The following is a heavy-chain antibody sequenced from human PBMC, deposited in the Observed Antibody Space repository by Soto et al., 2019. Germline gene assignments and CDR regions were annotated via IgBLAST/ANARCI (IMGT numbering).Heavy chain of an antibody. J-gene: IGHJ3*02. CDR2: IYYSGST. D-gene: IGHD3-22*01. V-gene: IGHV4-31*03. Sequence: PSETLSLTCTVSGGSISSGGYYWSWIRQHPGKGLEWIGYIYYSGSTYYNPSLKSRVTISVDTSKNQFSLKLSSVTAADTAVYYCARFNYYDSSGYYGDAFDIWGQGTMVTVSS. CDR1: GGSISSGGYY. CDR3: ARFNYYDSSGYYGDAFDI.